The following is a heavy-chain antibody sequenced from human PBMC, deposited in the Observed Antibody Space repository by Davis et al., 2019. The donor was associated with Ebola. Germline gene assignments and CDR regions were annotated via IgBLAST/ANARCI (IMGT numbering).Heavy chain of an antibody. CDR2: INPNSGGT. V-gene: IGHV1-2*02. CDR1: GYTFTGYY. J-gene: IGHJ5*02. CDR3: ARVDRSTRGGWFDP. D-gene: IGHD2-2*01. Sequence: ASVKVSCKASGYTFTGYYMHWVRQAPGQGLEWMGWINPNSGGTNYAQKFQGRVTMTRDTSISTAYMELSRLRSDDTAVYYCARVDRSTRGGWFDPWGQGPLVTVSS.